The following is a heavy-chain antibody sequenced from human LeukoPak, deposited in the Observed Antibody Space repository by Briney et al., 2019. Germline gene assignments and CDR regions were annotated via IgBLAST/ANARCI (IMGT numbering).Heavy chain of an antibody. D-gene: IGHD3-3*01. CDR1: GYTFTSNY. CDR3: ARGSQGWYYDFWSGYYAFDY. J-gene: IGHJ4*02. V-gene: IGHV1-46*01. Sequence: ASVKVSCKASGYTFTSNYIHWVRQAPGQGLEWMGMIYPRDGSTSYAQKFQGRVTMTRNTSISTAYMELSSLRSEDTAVYYCARGSQGWYYDFWSGYYAFDYWGQGTLVTVSS. CDR2: IYPRDGST.